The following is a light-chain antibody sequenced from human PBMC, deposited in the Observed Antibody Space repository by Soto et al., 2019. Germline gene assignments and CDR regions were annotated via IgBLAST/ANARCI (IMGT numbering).Light chain of an antibody. V-gene: IGKV3-11*01. Sequence: EIVLTQSPATLSLSPGDRATLSCRASHSVSSYLAWYQQRPGQAPRLIIYDVSNRATGIQARFSGSRSGTDFNLTISSLEPEDFAVYYCQQRNSRYTFGPGTKLEIK. J-gene: IGKJ2*01. CDR1: HSVSSY. CDR3: QQRNSRYT. CDR2: DVS.